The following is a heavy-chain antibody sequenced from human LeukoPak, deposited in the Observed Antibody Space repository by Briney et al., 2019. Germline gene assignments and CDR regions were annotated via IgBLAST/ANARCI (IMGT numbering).Heavy chain of an antibody. CDR1: GGSMNRYY. D-gene: IGHD3-22*01. CDR3: ARDRHDSTGYYYDY. CDR2: TYYIGSP. Sequence: SETLSLTCRVSGGSMNRYYWSWIRQSPGKGLEWIGYTYYIGSPNYNPSLKSRVTISVDTSKNQFSLRLTSVTAADTAVYYCARDRHDSTGYYYDYWGQGALATVSS. J-gene: IGHJ4*02. V-gene: IGHV4-59*01.